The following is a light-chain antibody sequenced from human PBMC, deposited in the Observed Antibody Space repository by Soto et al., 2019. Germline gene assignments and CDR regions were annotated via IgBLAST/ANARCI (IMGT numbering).Light chain of an antibody. J-gene: IGLJ2*01. CDR3: SSYAGSKLV. V-gene: IGLV2-8*01. CDR1: SSDVGGYNF. Sequence: QSALTQPPSASGSPGQSVTISCTGTSSDVGGYNFVSWYQQYPGKAPKLMIYEVSKRPSGVPDRFSGSKSGNTASLTVSGLQAQDEVDYHCSSYAGSKLVFGGGTKLTVL. CDR2: EVS.